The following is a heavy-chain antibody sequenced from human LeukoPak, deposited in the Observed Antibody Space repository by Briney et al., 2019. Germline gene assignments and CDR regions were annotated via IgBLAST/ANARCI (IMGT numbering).Heavy chain of an antibody. V-gene: IGHV4-4*02. CDR1: GGSITSTNY. Sequence: TSGTLSLTCGVSGGSITSTNYWTWVRQPPGKGLEWIGEVNLQGSTNYNPSLMGRVAISVDMSENHLPLKLTSVTAADTAVYYCAREGGPYRPLDYSGQGTLVTVSS. J-gene: IGHJ4*02. CDR2: VNLQGST. CDR3: AREGGPYRPLDY.